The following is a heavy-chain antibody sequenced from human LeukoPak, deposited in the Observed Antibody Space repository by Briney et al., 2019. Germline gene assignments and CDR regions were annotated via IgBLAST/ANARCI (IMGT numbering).Heavy chain of an antibody. Sequence: SETLSLTCTVSGGSISSHYWSWIRQPPGKGLEWLGYIYTSGNTDYNPSLKSRVTISVDTSKKQFSLKLSSVTAADTAVYYCARAPSPMYSSSAPLDYWGQGTLVIVSS. V-gene: IGHV4-4*09. J-gene: IGHJ4*02. CDR2: IYTSGNT. CDR1: GGSISSHY. CDR3: ARAPSPMYSSSAPLDY. D-gene: IGHD6-6*01.